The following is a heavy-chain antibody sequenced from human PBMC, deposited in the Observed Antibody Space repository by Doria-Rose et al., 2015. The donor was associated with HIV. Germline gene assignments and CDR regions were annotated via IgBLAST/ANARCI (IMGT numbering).Heavy chain of an antibody. V-gene: IGHV2-26*01. CDR1: GVSLSSPGMG. CDR3: ARIKSSRWYHKYYFDF. CDR2: IFSEDER. J-gene: IGHJ4*02. D-gene: IGHD6-13*01. Sequence: QVTLEESGPVLVKPTETLTLTCTVSGVSLSSPGMGVSWIRQPPGKALEWLATIFSEDERSYKTSLKSRLTISRGTSKSQVVLTMTDMDPVDTATYYCARIKSSRWYHKYYFDFWGQGTLVIVSA.